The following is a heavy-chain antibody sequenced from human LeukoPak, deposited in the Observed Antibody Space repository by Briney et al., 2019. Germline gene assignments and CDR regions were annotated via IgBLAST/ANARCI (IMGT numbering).Heavy chain of an antibody. CDR2: ISWNSGSI. V-gene: IGHV3-9*01. Sequence: PGRSLRLSCAASGFTFDDYAMHWVRQAPGKGLEWVSGISWNSGSIGYADSVKGRFTISRDNAKNSLYLQMNSLRAEDTAVYYCARDPGLVKFDYWGQGTLVTVSS. D-gene: IGHD3/OR15-3a*01. CDR3: ARDPGLVKFDY. CDR1: GFTFDDYA. J-gene: IGHJ4*02.